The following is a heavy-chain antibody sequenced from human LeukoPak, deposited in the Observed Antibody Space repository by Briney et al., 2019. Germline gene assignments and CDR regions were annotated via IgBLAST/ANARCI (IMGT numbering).Heavy chain of an antibody. D-gene: IGHD1-26*01. Sequence: SETLSLTCAVSGGSISSNSYYWGWIRQPPGKGLEWIGSIYYSGSTYYNPSLKSRVTISVDTSKNQFSLKLSSVTAADTAVYYCARATTRFDYWGQGTLVTVSS. CDR3: ARATTRFDY. V-gene: IGHV4-39*07. J-gene: IGHJ4*02. CDR2: IYYSGST. CDR1: GGSISSNSYY.